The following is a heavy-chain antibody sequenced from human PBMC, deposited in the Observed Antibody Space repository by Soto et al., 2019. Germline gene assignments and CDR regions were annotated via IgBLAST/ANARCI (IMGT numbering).Heavy chain of an antibody. J-gene: IGHJ4*02. CDR2: ISDSGGSA. V-gene: IGHV3-23*01. CDR1: GFTFRSYA. Sequence: PGGSLRLSCAASGFTFRSYAMSWVRRAPGKGLEWVTTISDSGGSASYADSVKGRLTISRDNSMNTLYLQMNSLTVEDTAIYFCAKRDLAYWGQGTLVTVSS. CDR3: AKRDLAY.